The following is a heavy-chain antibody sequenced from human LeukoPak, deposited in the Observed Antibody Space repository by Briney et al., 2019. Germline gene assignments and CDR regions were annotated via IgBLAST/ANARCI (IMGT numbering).Heavy chain of an antibody. D-gene: IGHD1-26*01. CDR1: GGSFSGYY. V-gene: IGHV4-34*01. CDR2: INHSGST. Sequence: PSETLSLTCAVYGGSFSGYYWSWIRQPPGKGLEWIGEINHSGSTNYNPSLKSRVTISVDTSENQFSLKLSSVTAADTAVYYCAREMVGATSDYWGQGTLVTVSS. J-gene: IGHJ4*02. CDR3: AREMVGATSDY.